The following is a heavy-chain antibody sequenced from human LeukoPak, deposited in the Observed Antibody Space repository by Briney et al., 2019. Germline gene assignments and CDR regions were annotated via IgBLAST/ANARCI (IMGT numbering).Heavy chain of an antibody. Sequence: GESLQISCKSSGYSFTFYWISWVRQMPGKGREWMGRIDPSDSYTNYSPSFQGHVTISADKSISTAYLQWSSLKASDTAMYYCARREAYCSSTSCRPFDYWGQGTLVTVSS. CDR3: ARREAYCSSTSCRPFDY. D-gene: IGHD2-2*01. CDR2: IDPSDSYT. V-gene: IGHV5-10-1*01. J-gene: IGHJ4*02. CDR1: GYSFTFYW.